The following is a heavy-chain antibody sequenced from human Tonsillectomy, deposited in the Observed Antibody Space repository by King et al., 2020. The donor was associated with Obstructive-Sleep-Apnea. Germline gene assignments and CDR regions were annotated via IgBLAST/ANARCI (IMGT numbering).Heavy chain of an antibody. D-gene: IGHD3-10*01. CDR1: GVSISSGDYS. CDR3: ARGSRHEYGSGNYLRD. V-gene: IGHV4-30-2*01. CDR2: IYHTGST. J-gene: IGHJ4*02. Sequence: QLQESGSGLVKPSQTLSLTCSVSGVSISSGDYSWSWIRQPPGKDLEWIGYIYHTGSTYYNPSLKSQVTISLDRSKNQFSLNLSSVTAADTAVYFCARGSRHEYGSGNYLRDWGQGTLVTVSS.